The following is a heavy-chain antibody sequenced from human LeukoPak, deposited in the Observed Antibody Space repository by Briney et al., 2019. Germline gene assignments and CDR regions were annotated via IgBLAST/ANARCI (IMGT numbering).Heavy chain of an antibody. D-gene: IGHD6-19*01. Sequence: PSETLSLSCTVSGGSISSYYWNWIRQPPGKGLEWIGYIYYSGSTNYNPSLKSRVTISVDTSKNQFSLKLSSVTAADTAVYYCARGGWYPESFQHWGQGALVTVSS. CDR2: IYYSGST. CDR3: ARGGWYPESFQH. CDR1: GGSISSYY. J-gene: IGHJ1*01. V-gene: IGHV4-59*01.